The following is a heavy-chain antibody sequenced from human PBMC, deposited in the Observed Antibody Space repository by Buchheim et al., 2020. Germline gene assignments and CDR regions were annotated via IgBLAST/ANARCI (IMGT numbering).Heavy chain of an antibody. Sequence: QVQLQQWGAGLLKPSETLSLTCAVYGGSFSGYYWSWIRQPPGKGLEWIGEINHSGSPNYNPSLTSRVTISVDTSKHPFSLKLSSVTAADTAVYYCARGGGGLRFPFDYWGQGTL. J-gene: IGHJ4*02. D-gene: IGHD3-3*01. CDR1: GGSFSGYY. CDR3: ARGGGGLRFPFDY. CDR2: INHSGSP. V-gene: IGHV4-34*01.